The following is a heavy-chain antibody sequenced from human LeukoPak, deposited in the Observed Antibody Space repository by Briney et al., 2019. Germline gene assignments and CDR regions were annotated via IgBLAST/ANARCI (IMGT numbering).Heavy chain of an antibody. J-gene: IGHJ4*02. Sequence: PSETLSLTCAVYGGSFSGYYWSWIRQPPGKGLEWIGEINHSGSTSYNPSLKSRVTISVDTSKNQFSLKLSSVTAADTAVYYCARGGRGGSDYWGQGTLVTVSS. V-gene: IGHV4-34*01. CDR3: ARGGRGGSDY. CDR2: INHSGST. D-gene: IGHD3-16*01. CDR1: GGSFSGYY.